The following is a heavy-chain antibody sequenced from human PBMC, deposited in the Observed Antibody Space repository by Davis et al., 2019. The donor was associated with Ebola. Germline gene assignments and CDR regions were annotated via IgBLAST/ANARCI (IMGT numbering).Heavy chain of an antibody. CDR2: ISGSGGST. J-gene: IGHJ4*02. CDR1: GFTFSSYA. V-gene: IGHV3-23*01. Sequence: PGGSLRLSCAASGFTFSSYAMSWVRQAPGKGLEWVSAISGSGGSTYYADSVKGRFTISRDNSKNTLYLQMNSLRAEDTAVYYCAKDPGRYCSGGSCYPIDYWGQGTLVTVSS. CDR3: AKDPGRYCSGGSCYPIDY. D-gene: IGHD2-15*01.